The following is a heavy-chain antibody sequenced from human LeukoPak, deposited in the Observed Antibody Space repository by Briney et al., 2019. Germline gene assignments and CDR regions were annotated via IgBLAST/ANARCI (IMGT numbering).Heavy chain of an antibody. CDR1: GGSISSYY. V-gene: IGHV4-59*05. CDR2: IYYSGST. Sequence: SETLSLTCTVSGGSISSYYWSWIRQPARNGLDWLGSIYYSGSTYYNPSLKSRVTISVDTSNKQFSLKLSSVTAADTAVYYCARHSPSWGLRNFDYWGQGSLVTVSS. CDR3: ARHSPSWGLRNFDY. D-gene: IGHD4-17*01. J-gene: IGHJ4*02.